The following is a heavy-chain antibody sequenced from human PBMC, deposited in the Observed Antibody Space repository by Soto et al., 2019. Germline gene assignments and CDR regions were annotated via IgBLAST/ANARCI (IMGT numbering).Heavy chain of an antibody. CDR2: IYSTDKT. CDR3: ARMGILTGYSMLQYYYYGMDV. V-gene: IGHV4-39*07. D-gene: IGHD3-9*01. CDR1: GGSVSSNSYS. Sequence: PSETLSLTCTVSGGSVSSNSYSWGWIRQSPGKGLEWIGTIYSTDKTYYHPSLLSRVTISVDTSMNELSLRLSSVTAADTAVYYCARMGILTGYSMLQYYYYGMDVWGQGTTVTVSS. J-gene: IGHJ6*02.